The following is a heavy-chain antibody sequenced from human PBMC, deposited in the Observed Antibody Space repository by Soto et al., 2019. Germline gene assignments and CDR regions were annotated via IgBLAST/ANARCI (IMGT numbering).Heavy chain of an antibody. CDR2: ISYDGSNK. J-gene: IGHJ4*02. Sequence: GGSLRLSCAASGFTFSSYGMHWVRQAPGKGLEWVAVISYDGSNKYYADSVKGRFTISRDNSKNTLYLQMNSLRAEDTAVYYCAKPLYGDYVVIDYWGQGTLVTVSS. V-gene: IGHV3-30*18. CDR3: AKPLYGDYVVIDY. CDR1: GFTFSSYG. D-gene: IGHD4-17*01.